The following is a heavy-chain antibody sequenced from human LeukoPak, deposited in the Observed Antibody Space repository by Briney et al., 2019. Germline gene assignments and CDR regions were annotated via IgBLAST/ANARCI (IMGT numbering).Heavy chain of an antibody. D-gene: IGHD3-9*01. CDR3: AREYYDILTGYTPTQD. V-gene: IGHV3-66*01. CDR2: IYSGGST. J-gene: IGHJ4*02. Sequence: PGGSLRLSCAASGFTVSSNYMSWVRQAPGKGLEWVSVIYSGGSTDYADSVKGRFTISRDNSKNTLYLQMNSLRAEDTAVYYCAREYYDILTGYTPTQDWGQGTLVTVSS. CDR1: GFTVSSNY.